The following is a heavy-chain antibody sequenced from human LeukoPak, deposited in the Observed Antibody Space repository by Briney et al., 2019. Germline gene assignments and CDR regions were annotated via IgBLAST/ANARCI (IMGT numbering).Heavy chain of an antibody. CDR3: ASGFFYYYYMGV. CDR2: ISYDGSNK. Sequence: GGSLRLSCAASGFTFSSYGMHWVRQAPGKGLEWVAVISYDGSNKYYADSVKGRFTISRDNSKNTLYLQMNSLRAEDTAVYYCASGFFYYYYMGVWGKGTTVTISS. D-gene: IGHD2/OR15-2a*01. J-gene: IGHJ6*03. V-gene: IGHV3-30*03. CDR1: GFTFSSYG.